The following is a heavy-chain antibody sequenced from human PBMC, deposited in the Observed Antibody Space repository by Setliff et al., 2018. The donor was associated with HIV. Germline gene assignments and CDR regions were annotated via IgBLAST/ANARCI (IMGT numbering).Heavy chain of an antibody. D-gene: IGHD3-10*01. V-gene: IGHV4-39*01. CDR3: ARTYYYGSGSSNWFDP. Sequence: SETLSLTCTVSGGSISITTYYWGWTRQPPGKGLEWIGSIYYSGSTYYNPSLKSRVTISVDTSKNQFSLKLSSVTAADTAVYYCARTYYYGSGSSNWFDPWGQGTLVTVPQ. J-gene: IGHJ5*02. CDR2: IYYSGST. CDR1: GGSISITTYY.